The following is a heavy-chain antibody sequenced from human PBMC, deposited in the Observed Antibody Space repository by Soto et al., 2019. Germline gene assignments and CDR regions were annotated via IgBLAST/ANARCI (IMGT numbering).Heavy chain of an antibody. D-gene: IGHD6-19*01. CDR1: GFTFSSYA. J-gene: IGHJ4*02. CDR2: ISGSGGST. Sequence: EVQLLESGGGLVQPGGSLRLSCAASGFTFSSYAMSWVRQAPGKGLEWVSAISGSGGSTYYADSVKGRFTISRDNSKNTLYLQMNSLRAEDTAVYYCAAPPSYSSGWYGGPFDYWGQGTLVTVSS. V-gene: IGHV3-23*01. CDR3: AAPPSYSSGWYGGPFDY.